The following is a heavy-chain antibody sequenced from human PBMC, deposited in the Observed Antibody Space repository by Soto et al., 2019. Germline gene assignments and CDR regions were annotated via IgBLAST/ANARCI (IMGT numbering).Heavy chain of an antibody. V-gene: IGHV4-31*03. J-gene: IGHJ4*01. Sequence: SETLSLTCTVSGGSISSGAYYGSWILQHPRKGLEWIWYIYYGGSTYYNPSLKSRATISGDTSKNQFSLKLSSVTAADTAVYYCARGGYYYENSGQNAYDYWGQGILVTVS. CDR1: GGSISSGAYY. CDR2: IYYGGST. CDR3: ARGGYYYENSGQNAYDY. D-gene: IGHD3-22*01.